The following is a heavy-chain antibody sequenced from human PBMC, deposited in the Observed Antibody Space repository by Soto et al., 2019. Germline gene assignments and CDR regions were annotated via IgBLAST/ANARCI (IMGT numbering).Heavy chain of an antibody. D-gene: IGHD4-17*01. CDR2: ISAYNGHT. J-gene: IGHJ4*01. CDR1: GYTFTNYG. Sequence: QVQLVQSGPEVKKPGASVKVSCKASGYTFTNYGFNWVRQAPGQGLEWMGWISAYNGHTTYSQRFQARVIMTTDTSTSTAYMELRSLTSDYTAVYDCAREGAGTTRLGYWGPRTLVTVS. CDR3: AREGAGTTRLGY. V-gene: IGHV1-18*01.